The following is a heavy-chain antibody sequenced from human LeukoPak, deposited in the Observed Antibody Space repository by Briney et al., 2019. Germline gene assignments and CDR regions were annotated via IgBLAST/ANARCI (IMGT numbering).Heavy chain of an antibody. J-gene: IGHJ4*02. Sequence: SGPTLVNPTQTLTLTCTFSGFSLSTSGMGVGWIRPPPGKALEWLALIYWNDDKRYSPSLKSRLTITKDTSKSQVVLTMTNMDPVDTATYYCAHRPATTMANYFDYWGQGTLVTVSS. CDR3: AHRPATTMANYFDY. V-gene: IGHV2-5*01. CDR1: GFSLSTSGMG. CDR2: IYWNDDK. D-gene: IGHD5-18*01.